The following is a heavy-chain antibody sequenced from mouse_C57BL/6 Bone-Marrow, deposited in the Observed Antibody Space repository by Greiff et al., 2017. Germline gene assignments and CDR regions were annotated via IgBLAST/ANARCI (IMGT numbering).Heavy chain of an antibody. Sequence: QVQLQQSGAELARPGASVKLSCKASGYTFTSYGISWVKQRTGQGLEWIGEIYPRSGNTYYNEKFKGKATLTADKSSSTAYMELRSLTSEDSAVYFCANYYGSSYHAYWGQGTLVTVSA. V-gene: IGHV1-81*01. D-gene: IGHD1-1*01. CDR1: GYTFTSYG. J-gene: IGHJ3*01. CDR3: ANYYGSSYHAY. CDR2: IYPRSGNT.